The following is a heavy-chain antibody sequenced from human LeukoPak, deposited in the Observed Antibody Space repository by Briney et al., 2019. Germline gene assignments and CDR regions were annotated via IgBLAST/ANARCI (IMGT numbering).Heavy chain of an antibody. V-gene: IGHV5-51*01. CDR1: GYSFTSYW. Sequence: GESLKISCKGSGYSFTSYWIGWVRQMPGKGLEWIGIIYPGDSDTRYSPSFQGQVTISADKSISTAYLQWSSLKASDTAMYYCARQLYSSGWYGDNAFDIWGQGTMVTVSS. CDR2: IYPGDSDT. D-gene: IGHD6-19*01. J-gene: IGHJ3*02. CDR3: ARQLYSSGWYGDNAFDI.